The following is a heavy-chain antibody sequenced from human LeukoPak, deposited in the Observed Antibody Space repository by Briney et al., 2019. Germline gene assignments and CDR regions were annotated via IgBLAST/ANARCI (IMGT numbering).Heavy chain of an antibody. V-gene: IGHV3-23*01. Sequence: GGSLRLSCAASGFTFSSYAMSWARQAPGTGLEAGSAISGSGGSTYYADSVKGRFTISRDNSENTLYLQMNSLRAEDTAVYYCAKAACSSTSCYGDWGQGTLVTVSS. CDR3: AKAACSSTSCYGD. CDR2: ISGSGGST. D-gene: IGHD2-2*01. CDR1: GFTFSSYA. J-gene: IGHJ4*02.